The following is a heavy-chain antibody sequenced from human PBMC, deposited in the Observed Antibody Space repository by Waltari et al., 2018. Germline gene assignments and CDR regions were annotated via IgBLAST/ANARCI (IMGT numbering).Heavy chain of an antibody. Sequence: QVQLVQSGAEVKKPGSSVKVSCKASGSAFNSHTISWVRQAPGQGLEWMGRITPILGISTNAQKFQGRVTITADKSTMTAYMDLTSLTSDDTAVYYCARNIEATGTEGAFDVWGQGTMVTVSS. CDR1: GSAFNSHT. D-gene: IGHD1-1*01. CDR2: ITPILGIS. V-gene: IGHV1-69*02. J-gene: IGHJ3*01. CDR3: ARNIEATGTEGAFDV.